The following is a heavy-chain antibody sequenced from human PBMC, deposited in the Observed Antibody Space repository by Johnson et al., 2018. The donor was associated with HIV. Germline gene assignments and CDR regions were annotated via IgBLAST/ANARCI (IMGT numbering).Heavy chain of an antibody. Sequence: QMQLVESGGGVVQPGRSLRLSCAASGFTFSSYDMHWVRQAPGKGLEWVALISYDGRNKYHADSVKDRFTISRDNSKNTLYLQMNRLRAEDTAVYYCARAPGYSRAFDIWGQGTMVTVST. V-gene: IGHV3-30*03. J-gene: IGHJ3*02. D-gene: IGHD5-18*01. CDR2: ISYDGRNK. CDR3: ARAPGYSRAFDI. CDR1: GFTFSSYD.